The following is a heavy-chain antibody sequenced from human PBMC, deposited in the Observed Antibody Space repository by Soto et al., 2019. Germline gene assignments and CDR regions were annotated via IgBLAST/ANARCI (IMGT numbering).Heavy chain of an antibody. CDR3: ARLRIGARPTTYYYYGMDV. CDR2: IIPIFGTA. CDR1: GGTFSSYA. D-gene: IGHD6-6*01. Sequence: QVQLVQSGAEVKKPGSSVKVSCKASGGTFSSYAISWVRQAPGQGLEWMGGIIPIFGTANYAQTFQGRVTITADKSTSTAYMELSSLRPEDTAVYYCARLRIGARPTTYYYYGMDVWGQGTTVTVSS. J-gene: IGHJ6*02. V-gene: IGHV1-69*06.